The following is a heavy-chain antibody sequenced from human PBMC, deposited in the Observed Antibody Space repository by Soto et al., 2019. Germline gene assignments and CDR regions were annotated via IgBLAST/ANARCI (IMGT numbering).Heavy chain of an antibody. CDR3: ARGGRGYCSGGSCFRPRQLAY. CDR2: INHSGST. V-gene: IGHV4-34*01. CDR1: GGSFSGYY. J-gene: IGHJ4*02. Sequence: PSETLSLTCAVYGGSFSGYYWSWIRQPPGKGLEWIGEINHSGSTNYSPSLKSRVTISVDTSKNQFSLKLSSVTAADTAVYYCARGGRGYCSGGSCFRPRQLAYWGQGTLVTVSS. D-gene: IGHD2-15*01.